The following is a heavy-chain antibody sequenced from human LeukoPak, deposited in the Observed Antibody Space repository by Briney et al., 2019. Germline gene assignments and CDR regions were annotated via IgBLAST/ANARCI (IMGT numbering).Heavy chain of an antibody. J-gene: IGHJ5*02. CDR1: GHTFTSYY. Sequence: ASVKVSCKASGHTFTSYYMHWVRQAPGQGLEWMGIINPSGGSTSYAQKFQGRVTMTRDTSTSTVYMELSSLRSEDTAVYYCAREVSAVAVWFDPWGQGTLVTVSS. D-gene: IGHD6-19*01. CDR3: AREVSAVAVWFDP. CDR2: INPSGGST. V-gene: IGHV1-46*01.